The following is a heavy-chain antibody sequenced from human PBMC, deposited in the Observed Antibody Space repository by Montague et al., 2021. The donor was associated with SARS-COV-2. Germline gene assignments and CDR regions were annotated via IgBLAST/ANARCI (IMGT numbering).Heavy chain of an antibody. D-gene: IGHD6-19*01. CDR2: IYYSGST. CDR1: GGSISSGDYY. Sequence: TLSLTCTVSGGSISSGDYYWSWIRQHPGKGLEWIGYIYYSGSTYYNPSLKSRVTISVDTSKNQFSLKLSSVTAADTAVYYCARGGSCSSGWYGVDYYYGMDVWGQGTTVTVSS. J-gene: IGHJ6*02. V-gene: IGHV4-31*03. CDR3: ARGGSCSSGWYGVDYYYGMDV.